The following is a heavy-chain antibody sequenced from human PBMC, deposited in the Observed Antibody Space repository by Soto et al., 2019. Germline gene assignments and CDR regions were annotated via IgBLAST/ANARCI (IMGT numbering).Heavy chain of an antibody. CDR2: INPNSGGT. J-gene: IGHJ4*02. Sequence: GASVKVSCKASVYTFTVYYMQWVRQAPGQGLEWMGWINPNSGGTNYAQKFQGWVTMTRDTSISTAYMELSRLRSDDTAVYYCARPSSSSSWYLSFDYWGQGTLVTVSS. V-gene: IGHV1-2*04. CDR1: VYTFTVYY. CDR3: ARPSSSSSWYLSFDY. D-gene: IGHD6-13*01.